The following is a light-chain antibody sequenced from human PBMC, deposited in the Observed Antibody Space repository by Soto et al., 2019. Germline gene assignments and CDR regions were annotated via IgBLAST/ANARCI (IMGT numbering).Light chain of an antibody. CDR3: QQYGSSGT. CDR2: KAS. CDR1: QTISSW. Sequence: DIQRTQSPSTLSGSVGDRVTIPCRASQTISSWLAWYQQKPGKAPKLLIYKASTLKSGVPSRFSGSGSGTEFTLTISRLEPEDFAVYYCQQYGSSGTFGQGTKVDIK. J-gene: IGKJ1*01. V-gene: IGKV1-5*03.